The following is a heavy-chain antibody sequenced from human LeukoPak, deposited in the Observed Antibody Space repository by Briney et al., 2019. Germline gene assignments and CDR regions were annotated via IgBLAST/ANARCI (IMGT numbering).Heavy chain of an antibody. CDR1: GGTFSSYA. CDR2: IVPIFGTA. V-gene: IGHV1-69*06. J-gene: IGHJ5*02. CDR3: ARAPTFLGGFDP. D-gene: IGHD3-16*01. Sequence: SVKVSCKASGGTFSSYAISWVRQAPGQGLEWMRRIVPIFGTANYAQKFQGRVTITADKSTSTAYMELSSLRSEDTAVYYCARAPTFLGGFDPWGQGTLVTVSS.